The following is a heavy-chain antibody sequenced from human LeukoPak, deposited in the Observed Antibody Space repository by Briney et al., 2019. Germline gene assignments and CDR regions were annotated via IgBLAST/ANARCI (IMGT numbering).Heavy chain of an antibody. CDR2: INPSGGST. V-gene: IGHV1-46*01. Sequence: GASVKVSCTASGYTFTSYYMHWVRQAPGQGLEWMGIINPSGGSTSYAQKFQGRVTMTTDTSTSTAYMELRSLRSDDTALYYCAREGYCNSTSCDKPFDYWGQGTLVTVSS. D-gene: IGHD2-2*01. CDR3: AREGYCNSTSCDKPFDY. J-gene: IGHJ4*02. CDR1: GYTFTSYY.